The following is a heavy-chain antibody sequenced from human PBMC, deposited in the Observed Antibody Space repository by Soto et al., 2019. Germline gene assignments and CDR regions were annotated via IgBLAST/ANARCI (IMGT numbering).Heavy chain of an antibody. J-gene: IGHJ4*02. CDR2: IYYSGST. V-gene: IGHV4-59*08. CDR3: ARSDFWSGYSFDY. CDR1: GGSISSYY. Sequence: TLSLTCTVSGGSISSYYWSWIRQPPGKGLEWIGYIYYSGSTNYNPSLKSRVTISVDTSKNQFSLKLSSVTAADTAVYYCARSDFWSGYSFDYWGQGTLVTVSS. D-gene: IGHD3-3*01.